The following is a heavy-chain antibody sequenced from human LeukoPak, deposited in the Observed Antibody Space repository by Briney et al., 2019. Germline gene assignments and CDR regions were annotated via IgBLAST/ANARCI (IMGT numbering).Heavy chain of an antibody. CDR3: ARVRVAVAGTLDY. CDR1: GFTFISYA. V-gene: IGHV3-64*01. J-gene: IGHJ4*02. CDR2: ISSNGGST. D-gene: IGHD6-19*01. Sequence: PGGSLRLSCAASGFTFISYAMHWVRQAPGKGLEYVSAISSNGGSTYYANSVKGRFTISRDNSKNTLYLQMGSLRAEDMAVYYCARVRVAVAGTLDYWGQGTLVTVSS.